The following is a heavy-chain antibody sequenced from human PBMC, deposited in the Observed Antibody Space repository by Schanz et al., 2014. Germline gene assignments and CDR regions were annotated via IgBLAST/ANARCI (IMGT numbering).Heavy chain of an antibody. V-gene: IGHV3-21*01. CDR2: ISSSGSYI. Sequence: EVQLVESGGGLVKPGGSLRLSCEASEFTFSSYKMNWVRQAPGKGLEWVSSISSSGSYIHYADSVKGRFTISRDNAKNTLYLQVTSLRAEDTAVYFCARAHGNNWYGKGLDYWGQGTQVTVSS. D-gene: IGHD1-1*01. CDR3: ARAHGNNWYGKGLDY. J-gene: IGHJ4*02. CDR1: EFTFSSYK.